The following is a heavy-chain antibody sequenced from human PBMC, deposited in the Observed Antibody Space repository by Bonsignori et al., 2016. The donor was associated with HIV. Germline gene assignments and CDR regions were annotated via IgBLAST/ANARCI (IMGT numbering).Heavy chain of an antibody. J-gene: IGHJ4*02. CDR3: ARTGGSSDY. V-gene: IGHV3-11*01. Sequence: RQAPGKGLEWVSYISSSGSSIYYADSVKGRFTISRDNAQNSLYLQMNSLRAEDTAVYYCARTGGSSDYWGQGTLVTVSS. CDR2: ISSSGSSI. D-gene: IGHD3-10*01.